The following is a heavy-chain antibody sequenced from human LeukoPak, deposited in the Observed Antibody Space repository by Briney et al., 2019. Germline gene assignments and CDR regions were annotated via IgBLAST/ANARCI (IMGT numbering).Heavy chain of an antibody. CDR1: GFTLSNSA. CDR3: AKGPTRGY. V-gene: IGHV3-23*01. CDR2: ISGSGSSDT. Sequence: GGSLRLSCAASGFTLSNSAMNWVRQAPGKWLEWVSVISGSGSSDTYYADSVRGRFTISRDSSKNTLYLQMNSLRAEDTAIYYCAKGPTRGYWGQGTLVTVSS. J-gene: IGHJ4*02. D-gene: IGHD1-26*01.